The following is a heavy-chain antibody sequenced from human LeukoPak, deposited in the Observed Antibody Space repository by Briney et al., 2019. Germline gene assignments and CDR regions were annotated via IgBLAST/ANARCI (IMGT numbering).Heavy chain of an antibody. Sequence: GGSLRLSCAASGFTFRDYYMSWIRQAPGKGLEWVSYISSSGSTIYYADSVKGRFTISRDNAKNSLYLQMNSLRAEDTAVYYCASTYRDGYNFNYWGQGTLVTVSS. D-gene: IGHD5-24*01. CDR1: GFTFRDYY. J-gene: IGHJ4*02. V-gene: IGHV3-11*01. CDR3: ASTYRDGYNFNY. CDR2: ISSSGSTI.